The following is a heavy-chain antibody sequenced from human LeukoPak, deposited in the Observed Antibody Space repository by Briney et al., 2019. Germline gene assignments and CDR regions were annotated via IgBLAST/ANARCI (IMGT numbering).Heavy chain of an antibody. Sequence: ASVKVSCKASGYTFTNHAMNWVRQAPGQGLEWMGGIIPIFGTANYAQKFQGRVTITADESTSTAYMELSSLRSEDTAVYYCARDIRDGTNDYWGQGTLVTVSS. V-gene: IGHV1-69*13. CDR2: IIPIFGTA. J-gene: IGHJ4*02. CDR1: GYTFTNHA. CDR3: ARDIRDGTNDY. D-gene: IGHD5-24*01.